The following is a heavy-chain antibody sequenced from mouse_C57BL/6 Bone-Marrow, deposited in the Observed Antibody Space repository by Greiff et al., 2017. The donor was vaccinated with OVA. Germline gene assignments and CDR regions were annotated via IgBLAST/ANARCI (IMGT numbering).Heavy chain of an antibody. V-gene: IGHV1-26*01. CDR1: GYTFTDYY. CDR2: INPNNGGT. CDR3: ARWGCFDY. Sequence: EVQLQQSGPELVKPGASVKISCKASGYTFTDYYMNWVKQSHGQSLEWIGDINPNNGGTSYNQKFKGKATLTVDKSSSTAYMELRSLTSEDSAVYHCARWGCFDYWGQGTTLTVSS. J-gene: IGHJ2*01.